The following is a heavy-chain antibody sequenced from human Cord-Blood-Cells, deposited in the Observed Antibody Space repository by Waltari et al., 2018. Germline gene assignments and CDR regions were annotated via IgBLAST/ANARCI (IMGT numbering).Heavy chain of an antibody. CDR2: ISPIFGTA. CDR3: ASQSYDYVWGSYRSNWFDP. J-gene: IGHJ5*02. V-gene: IGHV1-69*01. CDR1: GGTFSSYA. D-gene: IGHD3-16*02. Sequence: QVQLVQSGAEVKKPGSSVKVSCKASGGTFSSYAISWVRQAPGQGLEWRGGISPIFGTANYAQKFQGRVTITADESTSTAYMERSSLRSEDTAVYYCASQSYDYVWGSYRSNWFDPWGQGTLVTVSS.